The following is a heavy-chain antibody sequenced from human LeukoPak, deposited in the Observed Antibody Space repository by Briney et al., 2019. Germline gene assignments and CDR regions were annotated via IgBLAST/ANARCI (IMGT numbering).Heavy chain of an antibody. D-gene: IGHD2-15*01. Sequence: QPGGSLRLSCTTSGFLFSSYWMSWVRQAPGKGLEWVANIGPDGSDKQYVDSMKGRFTISRDNAQNSVYLHMNSLTAEDTAVYYCARFRRSAQSYWGQGTLVTVSS. J-gene: IGHJ4*02. V-gene: IGHV3-7*01. CDR2: IGPDGSDK. CDR1: GFLFSSYW. CDR3: ARFRRSAQSY.